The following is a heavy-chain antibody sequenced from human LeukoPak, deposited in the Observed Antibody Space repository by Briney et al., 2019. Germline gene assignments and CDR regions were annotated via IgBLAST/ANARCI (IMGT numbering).Heavy chain of an antibody. CDR3: AREKLSFFDSSGYFDY. CDR1: GFTVSSNY. V-gene: IGHV3-53*01. J-gene: IGHJ4*02. D-gene: IGHD3-22*01. Sequence: GGSLRLSCAASGFTVSSNYMSWVRQAPGKGLEWVSVIYSGGSTYYADSVKGRFTISRDNAKNSLYLQMSRLRAEDTAVYYCAREKLSFFDSSGYFDYWGQGTLVTVSS. CDR2: IYSGGST.